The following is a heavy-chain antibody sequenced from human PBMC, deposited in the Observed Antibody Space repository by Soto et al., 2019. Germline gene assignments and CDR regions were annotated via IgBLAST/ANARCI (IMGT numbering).Heavy chain of an antibody. Sequence: SGGSLRLSCETSGFSFSVYGMHWVRQAPGKGLEWVAVIWYDASKQFYAASVEGRFTISRDNSKAILYLQMNSLRAEDTAVYYCEAWAEGDTDVHWGQGTLVTVYS. CDR1: GFSFSVYG. D-gene: IGHD2-21*01. CDR3: EAWAEGDTDVH. V-gene: IGHV3-33*01. J-gene: IGHJ4*02. CDR2: IWYDASKQ.